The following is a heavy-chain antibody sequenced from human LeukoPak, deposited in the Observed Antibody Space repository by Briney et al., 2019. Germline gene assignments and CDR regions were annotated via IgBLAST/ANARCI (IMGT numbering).Heavy chain of an antibody. J-gene: IGHJ4*02. D-gene: IGHD3-10*01. V-gene: IGHV3-23*01. Sequence: GGSLRLSCAASGFSFSNYAMSWVRQAPGKGLEWVSAISGGGGTTYYTDSVKGRFTISRDNSKNTLYLQMNSLRTEDTAVYYCARAFGGSGSLDYWGQGTLVTVSS. CDR3: ARAFGGSGSLDY. CDR1: GFSFSNYA. CDR2: ISGGGGTT.